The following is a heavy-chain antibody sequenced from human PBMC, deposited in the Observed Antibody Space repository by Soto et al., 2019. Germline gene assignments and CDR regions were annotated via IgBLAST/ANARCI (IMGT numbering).Heavy chain of an antibody. D-gene: IGHD1-1*01. V-gene: IGHV1-18*01. J-gene: IGHJ4*02. Sequence: QVHLVQSGAEVKQPWASVKVSCKGTGYIFTTYGITWVRQAPGQGLEWMGWISAHNGNTNYAQKLQGRVTVTRDTSTSTAYMELRNLRSDDTAVYYCARGRYGDYWGQGALVTVSS. CDR3: ARGRYGDY. CDR2: ISAHNGNT. CDR1: GYIFTTYG.